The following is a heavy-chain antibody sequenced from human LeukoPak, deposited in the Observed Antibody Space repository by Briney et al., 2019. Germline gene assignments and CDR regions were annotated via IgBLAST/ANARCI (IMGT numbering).Heavy chain of an antibody. Sequence: PGGSLRLSCAASGFTFSSYAMHWVRQAPGKGLEWVAVISYDGSNKYYADSVKGRFTISRDNSKNTLYMQMNSLRVEDTAVYYCARAGGAILGYFDYWGQGTLVTVSS. CDR1: GFTFSSYA. D-gene: IGHD3-16*01. V-gene: IGHV3-30*04. CDR2: ISYDGSNK. CDR3: ARAGGAILGYFDY. J-gene: IGHJ4*02.